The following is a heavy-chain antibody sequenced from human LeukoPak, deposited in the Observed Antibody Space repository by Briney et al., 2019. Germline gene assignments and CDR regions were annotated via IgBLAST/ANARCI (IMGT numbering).Heavy chain of an antibody. D-gene: IGHD2-8*01. CDR3: ASSPREVYAIKDYYYMDV. CDR1: GGSFSGYY. Sequence: SETLSLTCAVYGGSFSGYYWSWIRQPPGKGLEWIGEINHSGSTNYNPSLKSRVTISVDTSKNQFSLKLSSVTAADTTVHYCASSPREVYAIKDYYYMDVWGKGTTVTVSS. V-gene: IGHV4-34*01. J-gene: IGHJ6*03. CDR2: INHSGST.